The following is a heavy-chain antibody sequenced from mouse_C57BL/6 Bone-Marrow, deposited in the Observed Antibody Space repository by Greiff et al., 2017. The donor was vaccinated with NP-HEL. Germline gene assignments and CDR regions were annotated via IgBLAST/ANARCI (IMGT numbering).Heavy chain of an antibody. CDR1: GFSLTSYG. J-gene: IGHJ1*03. Sequence: VQLQQSGPGLVQPSQSLSITCTVSGFSLTSYGVHWVRQSPGKGLEWLGVIWRGGSTDYNAAFMSRLSIIKDNSKSQVFFKMNSLQADDTAIYYCAKKIYDYDGSLYFDVWGTGTTVTVSS. D-gene: IGHD2-4*01. V-gene: IGHV2-5*01. CDR2: IWRGGST. CDR3: AKKIYDYDGSLYFDV.